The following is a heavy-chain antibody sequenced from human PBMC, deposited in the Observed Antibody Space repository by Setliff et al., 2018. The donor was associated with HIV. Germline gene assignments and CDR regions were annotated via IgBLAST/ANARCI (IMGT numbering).Heavy chain of an antibody. J-gene: IGHJ3*02. D-gene: IGHD2-2*01. CDR2: ISGSSTYI. CDR3: ATALYCSSTSCYIAFDI. V-gene: IGHV3-21*01. CDR1: GFTFATYA. Sequence: PGGSLRLSCAASGFTFATYAMSWVRQAPGKGLEWVSAISGSSTYIYSADSVKGRFTISRDNAKNSLYLQMNSLRGEDTAVYYCATALYCSSTSCYIAFDIWGQGTMVTVSS.